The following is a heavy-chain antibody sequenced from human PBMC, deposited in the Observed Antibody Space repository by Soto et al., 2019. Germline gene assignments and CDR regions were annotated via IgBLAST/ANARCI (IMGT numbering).Heavy chain of an antibody. V-gene: IGHV3-23*01. CDR3: AKGSGLGLRWVAFDI. CDR1: GFTFSSYA. D-gene: IGHD4-17*01. Sequence: PGGSLRLSCAASGFTFSSYAMSWVRQAPGKGLEWVSIINGSGGGTYYADSVKGRFTISRDNSKNTLYLQMNSLRAEDTAVYYCAKGSGLGLRWVAFDIWGQGTMVTVSS. CDR2: INGSGGGT. J-gene: IGHJ3*02.